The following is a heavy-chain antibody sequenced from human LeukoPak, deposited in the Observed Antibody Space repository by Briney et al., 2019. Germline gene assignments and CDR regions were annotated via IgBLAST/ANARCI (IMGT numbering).Heavy chain of an antibody. CDR1: GFTFSSYA. V-gene: IGHV3-23*01. CDR3: AKVAMVRETRGYFDY. J-gene: IGHJ4*02. CDR2: ISGSGGST. Sequence: GGSLRLSCAASGFTFSSYAMSWVRQAPGKGLEWVSAISGSGGSTYYADSVKGRFTISRDNSKNTLYLQMNSLGAEDTAVYYCAKVAMVRETRGYFDYWGQGTLVTVSS. D-gene: IGHD3-10*01.